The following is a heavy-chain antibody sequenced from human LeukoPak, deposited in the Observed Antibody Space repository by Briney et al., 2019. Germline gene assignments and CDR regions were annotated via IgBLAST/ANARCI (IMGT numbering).Heavy chain of an antibody. D-gene: IGHD6-6*01. CDR2: IKWDGIET. J-gene: IGHJ4*02. V-gene: IGHV3-7*01. Sequence: GGSLRLSCAASGFTFSTYWMTWVRQAPGKGLEWVANIKWDGIETYYVDSVKGRFAISRNNAKNSLYLQMNSLRAEDTAVYYCARDPESSIAARPGYFDYWGQGTLVTVSS. CDR1: GFTFSTYW. CDR3: ARDPESSIAARPGYFDY.